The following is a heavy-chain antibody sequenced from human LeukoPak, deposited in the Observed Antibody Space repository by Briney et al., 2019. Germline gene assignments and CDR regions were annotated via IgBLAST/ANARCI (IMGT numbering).Heavy chain of an antibody. CDR2: IKSKIDGGTI. J-gene: IGHJ4*02. CDR3: TTRRQDGC. Sequence: GGFRRLSCVGSGFTFSDAWISRVRQAPGKGLEWVGRIKSKIDGGTIDYAAPVKGRFTISRDDSRNTLCLQMNSLKTEDTAVYYCTTRRQDGCWGQGTLVTVS. CDR1: GFTFSDAW. V-gene: IGHV3-15*01. D-gene: IGHD6-25*01.